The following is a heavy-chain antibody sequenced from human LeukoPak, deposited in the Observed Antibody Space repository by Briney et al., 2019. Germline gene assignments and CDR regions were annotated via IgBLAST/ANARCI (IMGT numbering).Heavy chain of an antibody. CDR3: AKGRMGVRGVIDY. CDR1: GFTFSSYA. V-gene: IGHV3-23*01. J-gene: IGHJ4*02. Sequence: SGGSLRLSCAASGFTFSSYAMSWVRQAPGKGLEWVSAISGSGGSTYYADSVKGRFTISRDNSKNTLYLQMNSLRAEDTAVYYCAKGRMGVRGVIDYWGQGTLVTVSS. CDR2: ISGSGGST. D-gene: IGHD3-10*01.